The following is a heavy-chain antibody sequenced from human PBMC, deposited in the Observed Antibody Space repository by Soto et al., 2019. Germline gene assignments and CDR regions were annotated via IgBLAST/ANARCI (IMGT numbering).Heavy chain of an antibody. D-gene: IGHD3-3*01. V-gene: IGHV4-39*01. CDR3: ARQRTIFGVVIMTTYGYYMDV. CDR1: GGSISSSSYY. J-gene: IGHJ6*03. Sequence: SETLSLTCTVSGGSISSSSYYWGWIRQPPGKGLEWIGSIYYSGSTYYNPSLKSRVTISVDTSKNQFSLKLSSVTAADTAVYYCARQRTIFGVVIMTTYGYYMDVWGKGTTVTVSS. CDR2: IYYSGST.